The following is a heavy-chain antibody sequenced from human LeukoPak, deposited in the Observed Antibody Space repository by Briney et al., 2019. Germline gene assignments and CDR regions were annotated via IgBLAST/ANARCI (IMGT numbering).Heavy chain of an antibody. Sequence: GESLKISCKGSGYSFTSYWIGWVRQMPGKGLEWMGIIYPGDSDTRYSPSFQGQVTISADKSISTAYLQWSSLKASDTAMYYCARYSARGYYYDSSGYATGGYYFDYWGQGTLVTVSS. J-gene: IGHJ4*02. V-gene: IGHV5-51*01. CDR2: IYPGDSDT. CDR1: GYSFTSYW. D-gene: IGHD3-22*01. CDR3: ARYSARGYYYDSSGYATGGYYFDY.